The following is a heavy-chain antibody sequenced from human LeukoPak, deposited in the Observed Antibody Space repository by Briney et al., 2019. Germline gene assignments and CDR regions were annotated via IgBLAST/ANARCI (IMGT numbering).Heavy chain of an antibody. CDR2: INHSGST. J-gene: IGHJ4*02. CDR3: ATRRYGDYEDLYFDY. D-gene: IGHD4-17*01. Sequence: PSETLSLTCAVYGGSFSGYYWSWIRQPPGKGLEWIGEINHSGSTNYNPSLKSRVTISVDTSKNQFSLKLSSVTAADTAVYYCATRRYGDYEDLYFDYWGQGTLVTVSS. V-gene: IGHV4-34*01. CDR1: GGSFSGYY.